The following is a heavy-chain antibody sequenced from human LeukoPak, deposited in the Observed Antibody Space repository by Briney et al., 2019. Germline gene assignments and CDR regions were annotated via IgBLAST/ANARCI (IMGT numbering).Heavy chain of an antibody. D-gene: IGHD6-6*01. CDR3: ARDSPRQLVPYFDY. Sequence: PSETLSLTCTVPGASISSYYWSWFRQPPGKGLEWFGYFYYSGSTNYNPSLKSRVTLSVDTSKNQFSLKLSSVTAADTAVYYCARDSPRQLVPYFDYWGQGTLVTVSS. CDR1: GASISSYY. J-gene: IGHJ4*02. V-gene: IGHV4-59*01. CDR2: FYYSGST.